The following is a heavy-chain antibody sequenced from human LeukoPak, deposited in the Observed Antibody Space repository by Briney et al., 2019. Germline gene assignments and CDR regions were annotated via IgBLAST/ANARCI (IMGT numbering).Heavy chain of an antibody. CDR1: GGSISSYY. D-gene: IGHD2-2*01. Sequence: SETLSLTCTVSGGSISSYYWGWIRQPPGKGLEWIGSIYYSGSTSYNPSLNSRVTISVDTSKNQFSLQLSSVTAADTAVYYCARSYCGSTGCSHYYYYYYMDVWGKGTTVTVSS. CDR2: IYYSGST. J-gene: IGHJ6*03. V-gene: IGHV4-39*01. CDR3: ARSYCGSTGCSHYYYYYYMDV.